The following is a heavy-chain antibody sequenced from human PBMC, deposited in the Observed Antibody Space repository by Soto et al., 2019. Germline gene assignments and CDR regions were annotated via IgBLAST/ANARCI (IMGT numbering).Heavy chain of an antibody. V-gene: IGHV4-59*01. CDR3: AGFWSGFYGGYYYYYYMDV. CDR2: IYYSGST. Sequence: QVQLQESGPGLVKPSETLSLTCTVSGGSISSYYWSWIRQPPGKGLEWIGYIYYSGSTNYNPSLKMRVTISVDTSKNQFSLKLSSVTAADTAVYYCAGFWSGFYGGYYYYYYMDVWGKGTTVTVSS. CDR1: GGSISSYY. D-gene: IGHD3-3*01. J-gene: IGHJ6*03.